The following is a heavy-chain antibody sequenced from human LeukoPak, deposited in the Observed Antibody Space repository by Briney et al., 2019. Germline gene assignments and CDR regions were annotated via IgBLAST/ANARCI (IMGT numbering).Heavy chain of an antibody. Sequence: GGSLRLSCAASGFTFVSYTMNWVRQAPGKGLEWVSSISSSSTYIYYADSVKGRFTISRDNAKNSLSLQMNSLRAEDTAVYYCARDYGSGNYFLYFGSWGQGTLVTVSS. V-gene: IGHV3-21*01. CDR3: ARDYGSGNYFLYFGS. D-gene: IGHD3-10*01. J-gene: IGHJ4*02. CDR2: ISSSSTYI. CDR1: GFTFVSYT.